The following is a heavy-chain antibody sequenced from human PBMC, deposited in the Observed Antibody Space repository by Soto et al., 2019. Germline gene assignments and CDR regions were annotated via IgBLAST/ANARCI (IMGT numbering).Heavy chain of an antibody. Sequence: GGSLRRSCAASGFTLRTYTMNWVRQAPGKGLEWVSSISISSSDRYYADSVRGRFTISSDNSKNALYLQMNSLRADDTAVYFCVRGMNPLFGGQGTLVTVSS. V-gene: IGHV3-21*06. CDR3: VRGMNPLF. J-gene: IGHJ4*01. CDR2: ISISSSDR. CDR1: GFTLRTYT.